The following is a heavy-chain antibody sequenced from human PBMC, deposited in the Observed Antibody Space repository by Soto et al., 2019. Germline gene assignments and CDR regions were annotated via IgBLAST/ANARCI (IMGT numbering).Heavy chain of an antibody. J-gene: IGHJ5*02. V-gene: IGHV3-23*01. CDR1: GFTFSNYG. CDR3: AKKGQVGTTRWFDP. CDR2: ISGSSGGST. D-gene: IGHD1-7*01. Sequence: GGSLRLSCAASGFTFSNYGMSWVRQAPGKGLEWVSGISGSSGGSTYYADSVKGRFTISRDNSKNTLFLQMNSLRAEDTAVYYCAKKGQVGTTRWFDPWGQGTLVTVSS.